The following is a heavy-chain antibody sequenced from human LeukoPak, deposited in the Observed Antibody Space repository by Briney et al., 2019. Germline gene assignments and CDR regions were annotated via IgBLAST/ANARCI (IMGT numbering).Heavy chain of an antibody. CDR1: GFNFSNYG. V-gene: IGHV3-23*01. CDR3: AKEVTGSGWYGPPFDY. J-gene: IGHJ4*02. CDR2: ISGSGGST. Sequence: PGGSLRLSCAASGFNFSNYGMHWVRQAPGKGLEWVSAISGSGGSTYYADSVKGRFTISRDNSKNTLYLQMNSLRAEDTAVYYCAKEVTGSGWYGPPFDYWGQGTLVTVSS. D-gene: IGHD6-19*01.